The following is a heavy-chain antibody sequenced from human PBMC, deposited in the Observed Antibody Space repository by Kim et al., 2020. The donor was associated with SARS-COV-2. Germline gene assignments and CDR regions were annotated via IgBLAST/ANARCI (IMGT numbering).Heavy chain of an antibody. CDR2: ISSSSSYT. CDR3: ATDDPVTGPRRDY. CDR1: GFSFSTYT. J-gene: IGHJ4*02. V-gene: IGHV3-21*01. Sequence: GGSLRLSCAASGFSFSTYTMNWVRQAPGKGLEWVSSISSSSSYTYYADSLKVRFTISRDNAKNSLYLQMNSLRVEDSAIYYCATDDPVTGPRRDYWGQGTLVTVSS. D-gene: IGHD2-21*02.